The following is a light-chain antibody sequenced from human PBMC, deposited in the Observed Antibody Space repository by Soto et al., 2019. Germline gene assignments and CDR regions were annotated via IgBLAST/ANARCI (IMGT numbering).Light chain of an antibody. J-gene: IGLJ1*01. CDR2: DVS. CDR1: SSDVGAYNY. V-gene: IGLV2-14*03. CDR3: KSFTTSDTYV. Sequence: QSVLTQPASVSGSPGQSIAISCTGTSSDVGAYNYVSWYQQYPGKAPKLVIFDVSYRPSGVSTRFSGSKSGNTASLTISGLQAEDEADYYCKSFTTSDTYVFGTGTKVPVL.